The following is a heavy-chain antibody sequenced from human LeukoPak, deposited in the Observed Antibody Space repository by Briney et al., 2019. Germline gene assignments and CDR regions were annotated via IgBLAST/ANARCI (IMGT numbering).Heavy chain of an antibody. CDR3: ARHRGYSYGYLDY. Sequence: PETPSLTCTVSGGSISTTGYYWGWIRQPPGKGLEWIGSIYRSGSAYYKPSLTSRVTMSVDTSKNQFSLKLSSVTASDTAVYYCARHRGYSYGYLDYWGRGTRVTVSS. J-gene: IGHJ4*02. V-gene: IGHV4-39*01. D-gene: IGHD5-18*01. CDR1: GGSISTTGYY. CDR2: IYRSGSA.